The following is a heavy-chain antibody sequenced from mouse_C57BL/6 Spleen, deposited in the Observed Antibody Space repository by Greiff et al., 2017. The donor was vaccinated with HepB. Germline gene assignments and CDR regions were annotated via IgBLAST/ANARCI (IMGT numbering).Heavy chain of an antibody. Sequence: ESGPGLVKPSQSLSLTCSVTGYSITSGYYWNWIRQFPGNKLEWMGYISYDGSNNYNPSLKNRISITRDTSKNQFFLKLNSVTTEDTATYYCARVQDSSGYDFDYWGQGTTLTVSS. CDR2: ISYDGSN. V-gene: IGHV3-6*01. CDR3: ARVQDSSGYDFDY. J-gene: IGHJ2*01. D-gene: IGHD3-2*02. CDR1: GYSITSGYY.